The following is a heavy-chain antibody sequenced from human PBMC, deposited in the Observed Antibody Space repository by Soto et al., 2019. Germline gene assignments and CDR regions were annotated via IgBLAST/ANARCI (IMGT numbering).Heavy chain of an antibody. CDR2: IWDEGSNK. J-gene: IGHJ4*02. CDR1: GFTFSSYG. CDR3: ARGGARSYSSTCDY. D-gene: IGHD6-13*01. Sequence: QVQLVESGGGVVQPGRSLRLSCAASGFTFSSYGMHWVRQAPGKGLEWVAVIWDEGSNKYYADSVKVRFTISRDNSKNTLYLQMNSLRAEDTAVYYCARGGARSYSSTCDYWGQGTLVTVSS. V-gene: IGHV3-33*01.